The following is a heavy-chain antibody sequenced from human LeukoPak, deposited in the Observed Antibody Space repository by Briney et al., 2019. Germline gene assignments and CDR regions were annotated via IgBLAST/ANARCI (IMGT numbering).Heavy chain of an antibody. CDR3: ARDRSHTSSSWYEGDFDY. V-gene: IGHV3-48*04. D-gene: IGHD6-13*01. CDR1: GFTFSSYS. CDR2: ISSSSSTI. J-gene: IGHJ4*02. Sequence: GGSLRLSCAASGFTFSSYSMNWVRQAPGKGLEWVSYISSSSSTIYYADSVKGRFTISRDNAKNSLYLQMNSLRAEDTAVYYCARDRSHTSSSWYEGDFDYWGQGTLVTVSS.